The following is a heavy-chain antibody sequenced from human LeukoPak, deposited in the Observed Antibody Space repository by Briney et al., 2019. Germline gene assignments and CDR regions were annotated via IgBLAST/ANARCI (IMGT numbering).Heavy chain of an antibody. CDR2: ISSSSSHI. V-gene: IGHV3-21*01. CDR3: AREYDCSRLDY. Sequence: GGSLRLSCAASGFSFSSYRMNWVRQAPGKGLEWVSSISSSSSHIFYSDSLKGRFTISRDNAKNSLYLQMNSLRAEDTSVYYCAREYDCSRLDYWGQGTLVTVSS. CDR1: GFSFSSYR. J-gene: IGHJ4*02. D-gene: IGHD2-21*01.